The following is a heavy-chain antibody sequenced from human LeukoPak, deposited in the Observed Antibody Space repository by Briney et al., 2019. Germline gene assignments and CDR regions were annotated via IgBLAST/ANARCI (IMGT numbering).Heavy chain of an antibody. J-gene: IGHJ6*02. CDR1: GFTFSSYA. Sequence: PGGSLRLSCAASGFTFSSYAMHWVRQAPGKGLEWVAFIRYDGSNKYYADSVKGRFTISRDNSKNTLYLQMNSLRAEDTAVYYCAKRIRYYGSGSYLNYYGMDVWGQGTTVTVSS. CDR3: AKRIRYYGSGSYLNYYGMDV. CDR2: IRYDGSNK. V-gene: IGHV3-30*02. D-gene: IGHD3-10*01.